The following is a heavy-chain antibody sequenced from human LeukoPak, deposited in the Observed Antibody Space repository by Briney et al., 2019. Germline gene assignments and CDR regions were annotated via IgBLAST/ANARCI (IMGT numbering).Heavy chain of an antibody. CDR3: ARLVGVTRNFDY. Sequence: GGSLRLSCAASEFTFSRYWMSWVRQAPGKGLEWVANIKQDGSEKYYVDSVKGRFTISRDNAKNSLYLQMNSLRAEDTAVYFCARLVGVTRNFDYWGQGALVTVSS. CDR1: EFTFSRYW. V-gene: IGHV3-7*01. J-gene: IGHJ4*02. D-gene: IGHD1-26*01. CDR2: IKQDGSEK.